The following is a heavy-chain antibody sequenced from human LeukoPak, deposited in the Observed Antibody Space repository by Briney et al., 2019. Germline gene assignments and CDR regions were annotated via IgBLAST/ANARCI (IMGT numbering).Heavy chain of an antibody. CDR2: ISYGGSNK. CDR1: GFTFSSYG. D-gene: IGHD3-22*01. CDR3: AKDGIVVVISYYFDY. Sequence: GGSLRLSCSASGFTFSSYGMHWVRQAPGKGLEWVAVISYGGSNKYYAGSVKGRFTISRDNSKNTLYLQMNSLRAEDTAVYYCAKDGIVVVISYYFDYWGQGTLVTVSS. V-gene: IGHV3-30*18. J-gene: IGHJ4*02.